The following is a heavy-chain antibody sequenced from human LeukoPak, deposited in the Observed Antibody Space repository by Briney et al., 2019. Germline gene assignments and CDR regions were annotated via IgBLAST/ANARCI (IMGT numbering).Heavy chain of an antibody. CDR3: ATYYDSSGYYYESFTFDY. Sequence: GASVKVSCKASGYTFTSYAMHWVRQAPGQRLEWMGWINAGNGNTKYSQEFQGRVTITRDTSASTAYMELSSLRSEDMAVYYCATYYDSSGYYYESFTFDYWGQGTLVTVSS. CDR1: GYTFTSYA. D-gene: IGHD3-22*01. CDR2: INAGNGNT. J-gene: IGHJ4*02. V-gene: IGHV1-3*03.